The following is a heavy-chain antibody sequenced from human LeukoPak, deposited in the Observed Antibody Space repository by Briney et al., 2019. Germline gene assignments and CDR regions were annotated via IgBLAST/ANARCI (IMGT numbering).Heavy chain of an antibody. CDR1: GITLSNYG. CDR3: AKDSAVRLHNWFDP. Sequence: PGGSLRLSCAVSGITLSNYGMSWVRQAPGKGLEWVAGISDSGGRTNYADSVKGRFTISRDNPKNTLYLQMNSLRAEDTAVYYCAKDSAVRLHNWFDPWGQGTLVTVSS. J-gene: IGHJ5*02. D-gene: IGHD5-12*01. V-gene: IGHV3-23*01. CDR2: ISDSGGRT.